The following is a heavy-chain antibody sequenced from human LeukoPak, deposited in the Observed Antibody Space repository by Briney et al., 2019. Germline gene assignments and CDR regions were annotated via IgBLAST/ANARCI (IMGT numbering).Heavy chain of an antibody. CDR1: GGSISSYY. D-gene: IGHD3-10*01. CDR3: ARVAEIQDAFDI. V-gene: IGHV4-59*06. CDR2: IYYSGST. Sequence: SETLSLTCTVSGGSISSYYWSWIRQHPGKGLEWIGYIYYSGSTYYNPSLKSRVTISVDTSKNQFSLKPSSVTAADTAVYYCARVAEIQDAFDIWGQGTMVTVSS. J-gene: IGHJ3*02.